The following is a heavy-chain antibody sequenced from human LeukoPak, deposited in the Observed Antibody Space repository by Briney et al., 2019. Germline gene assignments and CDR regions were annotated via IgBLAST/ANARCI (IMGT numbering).Heavy chain of an antibody. CDR3: ARSMVRGGYAFDI. CDR1: GFIFSSYA. CDR2: ISSSSSTI. J-gene: IGHJ3*02. Sequence: GRSLRLSCAASGFIFSSYAMHWVRQAPGKGLEWVSYISSSSSTIYYADSVKGRFTISRDNAKNSLYLQMNSLRDEDTAVYYCARSMVRGGYAFDIWGQGTMVTVSS. V-gene: IGHV3-48*02. D-gene: IGHD3-10*01.